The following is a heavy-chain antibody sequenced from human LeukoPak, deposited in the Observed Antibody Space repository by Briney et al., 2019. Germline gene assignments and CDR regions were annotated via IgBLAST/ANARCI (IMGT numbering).Heavy chain of an antibody. D-gene: IGHD6-6*01. CDR1: GYTFTSYG. J-gene: IGHJ3*02. V-gene: IGHV1-18*01. CDR3: ARGDRSSTLAFDI. CDR2: ISAYSGNT. Sequence: ASVKVSCKASGYTFTSYGITWVRQAPGQGLEWTGWISAYSGNTNYAQKLQGRVTMTTDTSTSTVYMELRSLRSDDTAVYYCARGDRSSTLAFDIWGQGTMVTVSS.